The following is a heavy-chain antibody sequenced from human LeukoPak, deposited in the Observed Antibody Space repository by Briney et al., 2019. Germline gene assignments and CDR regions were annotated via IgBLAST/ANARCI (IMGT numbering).Heavy chain of an antibody. CDR1: GGTFSSYA. D-gene: IGHD3-3*01. V-gene: IGHV1-8*03. Sequence: ASVKVSCKASGGTFSSYAISWVRQAPGQGLEWMGWINPNSGGTNYAQKFQGRVTITRNTSISTAYMELSSLRSEDTAVYYCARGLRLRFLEWLPQGYYWFDPWGQGTLVTVSS. J-gene: IGHJ5*02. CDR2: INPNSGGT. CDR3: ARGLRLRFLEWLPQGYYWFDP.